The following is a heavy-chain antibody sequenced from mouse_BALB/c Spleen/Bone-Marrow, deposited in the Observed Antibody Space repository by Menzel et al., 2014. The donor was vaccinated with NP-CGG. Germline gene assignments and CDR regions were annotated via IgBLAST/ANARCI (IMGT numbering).Heavy chain of an antibody. J-gene: IGHJ4*01. CDR3: ARFPMDY. CDR2: IRNKAYGYTT. V-gene: IGHV7-3*02. CDR1: GFTFTDYY. Sequence: EVKLQESGGGLVQPGGSLRLSCTTSGFTFTDYYMSWVRQPPGKALEWLAFIRNKAYGYTTEYSASVRGRFTISRDNSQSILYLQMNTLRAEDSATYYCARFPMDYWDQGTSVTVSS.